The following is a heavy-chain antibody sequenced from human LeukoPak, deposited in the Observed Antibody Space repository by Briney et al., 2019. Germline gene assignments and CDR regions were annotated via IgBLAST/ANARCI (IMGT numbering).Heavy chain of an antibody. J-gene: IGHJ4*02. Sequence: PGGSLRLSCAASGFVFSTYAMSWVRQAPGRRLEWVSGISGSGDSTYSANSVKGRFTISRDNSKNTLDLQMNSLRAEDTAIYYCVKDRYSSAYYFENWGQGTLVTVSS. D-gene: IGHD5-18*01. CDR1: GFVFSTYA. CDR2: ISGSGDST. V-gene: IGHV3-23*01. CDR3: VKDRYSSAYYFEN.